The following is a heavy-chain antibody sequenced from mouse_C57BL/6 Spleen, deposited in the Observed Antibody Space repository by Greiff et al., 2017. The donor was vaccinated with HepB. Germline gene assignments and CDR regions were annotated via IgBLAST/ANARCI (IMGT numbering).Heavy chain of an antibody. Sequence: QVQLQQPGAELVKPGASVKLSCKASGYTFTSYWMHWVKQRPGQGLEWIGMIHPNSGSTNYNEKFKSKATMTVDKSSSTAYMQLSSLTSEDSAVYYCARSPYDSLAYWGQGTLVTVSA. V-gene: IGHV1-64*01. CDR3: ARSPYDSLAY. CDR1: GYTFTSYW. D-gene: IGHD2-4*01. CDR2: IHPNSGST. J-gene: IGHJ3*01.